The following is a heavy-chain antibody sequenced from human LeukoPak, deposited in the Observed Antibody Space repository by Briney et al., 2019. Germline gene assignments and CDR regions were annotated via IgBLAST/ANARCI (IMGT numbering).Heavy chain of an antibody. CDR2: IYDTGSS. D-gene: IGHD3-22*01. Sequence: SETLSLTCTVSGDSVSTLAYYWSWIRQPPGKELEWIGYIYDTGSSSYNPSLKSRVTISVDTSKNQFSLKVRSVTAADTAVYYCARGVYNDISGYYPDYWGQGTLVTVSS. J-gene: IGHJ4*02. CDR3: ARGVYNDISGYYPDY. CDR1: GDSVSTLAYY. V-gene: IGHV4-61*08.